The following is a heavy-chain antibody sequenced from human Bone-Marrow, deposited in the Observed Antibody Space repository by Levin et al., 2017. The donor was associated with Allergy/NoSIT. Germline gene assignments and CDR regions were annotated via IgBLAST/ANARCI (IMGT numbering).Heavy chain of an antibody. CDR2: IKEDGSEK. V-gene: IGHV3-7*04. CDR3: ARDLRTPRGRGAFDI. D-gene: IGHD3-10*01. CDR1: GFTFNTYW. Sequence: PGESLKISCADSGFTFNTYWMTWVRQAPGKGLEWVANIKEDGSEKYYVDSVKGRFTISRDNAENSLYLQMNSLRAEDTAVYYCARDLRTPRGRGAFDIWGQGTTVTVSS. J-gene: IGHJ3*02.